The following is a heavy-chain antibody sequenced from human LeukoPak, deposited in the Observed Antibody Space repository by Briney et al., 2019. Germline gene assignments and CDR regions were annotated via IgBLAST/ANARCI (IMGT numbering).Heavy chain of an antibody. J-gene: IGHJ3*02. Sequence: PGGSLRLSCAASGFTFDDYAMHWVRQAPGKGLEWVSGISWNSGSIGYADSVKGRFTISRDNAKNSLYLQMNSLRAEDTALYYCAKDHYGDYGVGAFDIWGQGTMVTVSS. CDR3: AKDHYGDYGVGAFDI. D-gene: IGHD4-17*01. CDR1: GFTFDDYA. CDR2: ISWNSGSI. V-gene: IGHV3-9*01.